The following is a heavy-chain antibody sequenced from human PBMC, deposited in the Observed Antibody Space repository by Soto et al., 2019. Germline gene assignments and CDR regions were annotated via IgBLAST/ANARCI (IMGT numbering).Heavy chain of an antibody. Sequence: PSETLSLTCAVSGDSISGYYCMWIRQPPGKGLESIGYLYYGRSANYNPSLKSRVTLSVDTSTNQCSLTLSSMTAADTAVYYCARGYYRSLTGRGVDALDIWGQGTMVSVSS. V-gene: IGHV4-59*01. J-gene: IGHJ3*02. D-gene: IGHD3-9*01. CDR3: ARGYYRSLTGRGVDALDI. CDR1: GDSISGYY. CDR2: LYYGRSA.